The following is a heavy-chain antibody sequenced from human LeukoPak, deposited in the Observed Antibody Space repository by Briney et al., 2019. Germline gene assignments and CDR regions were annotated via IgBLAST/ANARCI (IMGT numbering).Heavy chain of an antibody. Sequence: SGTLSLTCAVYGGSFSGYYWSWIRQPPGKGLEWIGEINHSGSTNYNPSLKSRVTISVDTSKNQFSLKLSSVTAADTAVYYCARSGIVVPDWGQGTLVTVSS. CDR2: INHSGST. J-gene: IGHJ4*02. CDR3: ARSGIVVPD. CDR1: GGSFSGYY. V-gene: IGHV4-34*01. D-gene: IGHD2-15*01.